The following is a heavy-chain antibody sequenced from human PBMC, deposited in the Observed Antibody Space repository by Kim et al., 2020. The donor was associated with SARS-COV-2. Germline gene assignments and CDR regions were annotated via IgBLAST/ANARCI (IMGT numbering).Heavy chain of an antibody. D-gene: IGHD5-12*01. V-gene: IGHV4-39*01. CDR3: ARLQRGYSGYEIDY. J-gene: IGHJ4*02. CDR1: GGSISSSSYY. CDR2: IYYSGST. Sequence: SETLSLTCTVSGGSISSSSYYWGWIRQPPGKGLEWIRSIYYSGSTYYNPSLKSRVTISVDTSKNQFSLKLSSVTAADTAVYYCARLQRGYSGYEIDYWGQGTLVTVSS.